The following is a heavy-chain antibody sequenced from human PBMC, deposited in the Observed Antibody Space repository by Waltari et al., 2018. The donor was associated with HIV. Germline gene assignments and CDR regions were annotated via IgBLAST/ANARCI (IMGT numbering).Heavy chain of an antibody. CDR1: GFNFRDFV. CDR2: IWSDTKTK. D-gene: IGHD2-21*01. V-gene: IGHV3-33*03. CDR3: STGRSSVVAAPPVQ. J-gene: IGHJ2*01. Sequence: QVQLAESGGGVVQSGRSVRVSCTSSGFNFRDFVIHWVRQAPNKGLEWLAVIWSDTKTKFYEDSIKGRFSVSRDNSKNTTFLQIYALTPADTAIYYCSTGRSSVVAAPPVQWGRGT.